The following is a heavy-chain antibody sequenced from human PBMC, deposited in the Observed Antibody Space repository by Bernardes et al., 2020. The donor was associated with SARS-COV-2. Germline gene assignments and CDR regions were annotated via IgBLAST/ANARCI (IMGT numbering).Heavy chain of an antibody. CDR3: AKSSPVAGSLYFFNS. D-gene: IGHD6-19*01. Sequence: GGSLRLSCAASGFTFSSYAMNWVRQAPGKGLEWVSTISGSGAGTYYADSVKGRFTISRDNSKNTLYLQMNSLRAEDTAVYYCAKSSPVAGSLYFFNSWGQGTLVTVSS. V-gene: IGHV3-23*01. CDR1: GFTFSSYA. CDR2: ISGSGAGT. J-gene: IGHJ4*02.